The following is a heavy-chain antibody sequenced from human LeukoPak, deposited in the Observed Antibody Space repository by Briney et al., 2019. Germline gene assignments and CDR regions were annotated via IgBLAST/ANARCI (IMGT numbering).Heavy chain of an antibody. CDR2: IYYSGST. V-gene: IGHV4-39*07. Sequence: SETLSLTCTVSGGSISSSSYYWGWIRQPPGKGLEWIGSIYYSGSTYYNPSLKSRITISVDTSKNQFSLRLRSVAAADTAIYYCAKSPSTVATIGWFDPWGQGTLVTVSS. CDR1: GGSISSSSYY. CDR3: AKSPSTVATIGWFDP. D-gene: IGHD4-23*01. J-gene: IGHJ5*02.